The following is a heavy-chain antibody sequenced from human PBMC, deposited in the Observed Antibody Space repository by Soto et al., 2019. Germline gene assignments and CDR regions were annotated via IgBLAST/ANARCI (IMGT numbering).Heavy chain of an antibody. V-gene: IGHV4-59*02. Sequence: SETLSLTCSVSGASVSSYYWSWVRQPPGKGLEWIGYIYYIGAYNYNPSLKSRVTISVDASKNQFSLKLTSVTAADTAVYYCARTPETRDWLDPWGQGTLVTVSS. J-gene: IGHJ5*02. CDR1: GASVSSYY. D-gene: IGHD1-7*01. CDR2: IYYIGAY. CDR3: ARTPETRDWLDP.